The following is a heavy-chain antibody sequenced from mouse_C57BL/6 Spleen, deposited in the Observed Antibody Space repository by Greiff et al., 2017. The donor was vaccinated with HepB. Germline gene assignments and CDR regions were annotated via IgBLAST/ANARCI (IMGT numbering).Heavy chain of an antibody. Sequence: QVQLQQPGAELVKPGASVKLSCKASGYTFTSYWMHWVKQRPGQGLEWIGMIHPNSGSTNYNEKFKSKATLTVDKSSSTAYMQLSSLTSEDSAVSYCAREADYYGSSYGYFDVWGTGTTVTVSS. V-gene: IGHV1-64*01. CDR2: IHPNSGST. CDR1: GYTFTSYW. J-gene: IGHJ1*03. D-gene: IGHD1-1*01. CDR3: AREADYYGSSYGYFDV.